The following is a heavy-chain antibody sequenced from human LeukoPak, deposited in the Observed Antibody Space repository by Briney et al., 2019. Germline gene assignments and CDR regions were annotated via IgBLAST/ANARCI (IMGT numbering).Heavy chain of an antibody. CDR3: ARLVVTALFDY. CDR1: GGSISSYY. D-gene: IGHD2-21*02. CDR2: IYYSGST. J-gene: IGHJ4*02. Sequence: SETLSLTCTVSGGSISSYYWSWIRQPPGKGLEWIGYIYYSGSTNYNPSLKSRVTISVDTSKNQFSLKLSSVTAADTAVYYCARLVVTALFDYWGQGTLVTVSS. V-gene: IGHV4-59*08.